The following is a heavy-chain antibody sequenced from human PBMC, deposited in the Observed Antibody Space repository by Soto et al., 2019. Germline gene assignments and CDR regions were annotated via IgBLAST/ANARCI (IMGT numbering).Heavy chain of an antibody. CDR3: ARSGYSFAWGY. Sequence: EVQLVESGGGLIPPGGSLRLSCAASGFLVNSAYMTCVRQAPGKGLEWLSMINSDGSTLYAESVKGRFTISRDNSKNRLDLQMNSLRAEDTAMYYCARSGYSFAWGYWGQGTLVIVTS. J-gene: IGHJ4*02. CDR1: GFLVNSAY. CDR2: INSDGST. D-gene: IGHD5-18*01. V-gene: IGHV3-53*01.